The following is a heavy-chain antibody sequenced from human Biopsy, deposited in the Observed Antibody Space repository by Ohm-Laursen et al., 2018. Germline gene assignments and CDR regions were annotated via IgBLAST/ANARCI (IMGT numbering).Heavy chain of an antibody. CDR3: ATPFQYYDSWGGYPPFDH. J-gene: IGHJ4*02. CDR1: GGTFSNYA. V-gene: IGHV1-69*10. D-gene: IGHD3-3*01. CDR2: IIAVSGLV. Sequence: GASVKVSCKASGGTFSNYAISWVRQAPGEGLEWMGGIIAVSGLVNYAPKFQGRVSITADKSMTTAYMELSNLKSEDTAVYYCATPFQYYDSWGGYPPFDHWGQGTLVTVSS.